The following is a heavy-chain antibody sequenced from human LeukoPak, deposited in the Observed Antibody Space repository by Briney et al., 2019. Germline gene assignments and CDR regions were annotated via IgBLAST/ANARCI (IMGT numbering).Heavy chain of an antibody. D-gene: IGHD5-18*01. V-gene: IGHV3-7*01. J-gene: IGHJ4*02. CDR3: ARDLSGIAGYTYGRGIDY. CDR1: GFTFSSHW. CDR2: IKKDGSEK. Sequence: GGSLRLSCAASGFTFSSHWMSWVRQAPGKGLEWVANIKKDGSEKYYVDAVKGRFTVSRDNAKTSLYLQMNSLRAEDTAVYYCARDLSGIAGYTYGRGIDYWGQGTLVTVSS.